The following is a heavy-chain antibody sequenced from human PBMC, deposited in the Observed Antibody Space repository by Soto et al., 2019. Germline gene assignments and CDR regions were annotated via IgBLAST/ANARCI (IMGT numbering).Heavy chain of an antibody. Sequence: EVQLVESGGGLVQPGGSLRLSCAASGFPFSSYAMNWVRQAPGKGLEWVSYINSGSSTIYYADSAKGRFTISRDNAKNSLYLQMNSLRDEDMAVYFCVRDRGYTGYDLQYWGQGALVAVSS. CDR3: VRDRGYTGYDLQY. V-gene: IGHV3-48*02. D-gene: IGHD5-12*01. CDR2: INSGSSTI. J-gene: IGHJ4*02. CDR1: GFPFSSYA.